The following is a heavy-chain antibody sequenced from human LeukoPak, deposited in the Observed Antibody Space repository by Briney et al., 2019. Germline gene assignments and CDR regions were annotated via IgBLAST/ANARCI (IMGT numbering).Heavy chain of an antibody. V-gene: IGHV3-9*01. CDR3: AKDRIAVAGSKTHFDY. CDR1: GFTFDDYA. D-gene: IGHD6-19*01. J-gene: IGHJ4*02. CDR2: ISWNSGSI. Sequence: GRSLRLSCAASGFTFDDYAMHWVRQAPGKGLEWVSGISWNSGSIGYADSVKGRFTISRDNAKNSLYLQMNSLRAEDTALYYCAKDRIAVAGSKTHFDYWGQGTLVTVSS.